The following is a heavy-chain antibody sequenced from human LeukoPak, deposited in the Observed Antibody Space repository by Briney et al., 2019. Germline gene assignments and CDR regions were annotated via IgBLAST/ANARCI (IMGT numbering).Heavy chain of an antibody. D-gene: IGHD3-9*01. CDR1: GYSFTSYW. V-gene: IGHV5-51*01. CDR3: ARKVFDKNYYYGMDV. Sequence: GESLKISCKGSGYSFTSYWIGWVRQMPGKGLEWMGIIYPGDSDTRYSPSFQGQVTTSADKSISTAYLQWSSLKASDTAMYYCARKVFDKNYYYGMDVWGQGTTVTVSS. CDR2: IYPGDSDT. J-gene: IGHJ6*02.